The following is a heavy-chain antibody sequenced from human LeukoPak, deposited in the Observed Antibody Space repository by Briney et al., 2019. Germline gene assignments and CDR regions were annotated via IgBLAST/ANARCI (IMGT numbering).Heavy chain of an antibody. CDR3: ARDRGSYDY. D-gene: IGHD1-26*01. V-gene: IGHV3-33*01. Sequence: GGSLRLSCAASGFTSSSYGMHWVRQAPGKGLEWVAVIWYDGSTTDYADSVKGRLTISRDNSKNTLYLQMNSLRAEDTAVYYCARDRGSYDYWGQGTLVTVSS. CDR1: GFTSSSYG. CDR2: IWYDGSTT. J-gene: IGHJ4*02.